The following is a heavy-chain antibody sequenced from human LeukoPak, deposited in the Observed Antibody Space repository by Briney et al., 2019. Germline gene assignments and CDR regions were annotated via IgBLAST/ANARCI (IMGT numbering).Heavy chain of an antibody. V-gene: IGHV4-59*01. CDR3: ASGYDFWSGYCHFDY. CDR2: IYYSGST. J-gene: IGHJ4*02. Sequence: SETLSLTCTVSGGSISSYYRSWIRQPPGKGLEWIGYIYYSGSTNYNPSLKSRVTISVDTSKNQFSLKLSSVTAADPAVYYCASGYDFWSGYCHFDYWGQGTLVTVSS. D-gene: IGHD3-3*01. CDR1: GGSISSYY.